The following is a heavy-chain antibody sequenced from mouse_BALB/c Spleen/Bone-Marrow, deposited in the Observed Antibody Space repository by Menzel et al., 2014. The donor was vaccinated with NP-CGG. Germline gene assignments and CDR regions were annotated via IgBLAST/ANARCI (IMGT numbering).Heavy chain of an antibody. CDR1: GYTFTSYW. J-gene: IGHJ4*01. CDR2: IYPFSGSS. Sequence: LQQSGSELVRPGTSVKLSCKASGYTFTSYWMHWVKQRPGQGLEWIGNIYPFSGSSNYDEKFKSKATLTVDTSSSTAYMQLSSLTSEDSVVYYRTRSPITTVVAETMDCWGQGTSVTVSS. V-gene: IGHV1S22*01. CDR3: TRSPITTVVAETMDC. D-gene: IGHD1-1*01.